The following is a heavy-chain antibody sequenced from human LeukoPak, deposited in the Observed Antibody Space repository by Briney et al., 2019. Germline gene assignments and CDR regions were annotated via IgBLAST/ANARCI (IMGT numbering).Heavy chain of an antibody. CDR3: VKVAYSSSWNDYFDY. D-gene: IGHD6-13*01. CDR1: GFTFSRYA. CDR2: TTSNGGST. Sequence: GGSLRLSCSASGFTFSRYAMHWVRQAPGKGLEYVSGTTSNGGSTYYEDSVKGRFTISRDNSKNTLYLQMSSLRAEDTAVYYCVKVAYSSSWNDYFDYWGQGTLVTVSS. J-gene: IGHJ4*02. V-gene: IGHV3-64D*09.